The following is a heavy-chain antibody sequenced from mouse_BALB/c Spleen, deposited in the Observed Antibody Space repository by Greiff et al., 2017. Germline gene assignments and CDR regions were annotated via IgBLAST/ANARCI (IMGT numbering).Heavy chain of an antibody. D-gene: IGHD1-2*01. Sequence: QVQLQQSAAELARPGASVKMSCKASGYTFTSYTMHWVNQRPGQGLEWIGYINPSSGYTEYNQKFKDKTTLTADKSSSTAYMQLSSLTSEDSAVYYCARARITTATPYFDVWGAGTTVTVSS. J-gene: IGHJ1*01. CDR2: INPSSGYT. CDR3: ARARITTATPYFDV. CDR1: GYTFTSYT. V-gene: IGHV1-4*02.